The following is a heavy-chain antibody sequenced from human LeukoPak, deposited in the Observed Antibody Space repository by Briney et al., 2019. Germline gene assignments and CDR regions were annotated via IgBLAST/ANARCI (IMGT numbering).Heavy chain of an antibody. D-gene: IGHD2-21*02. Sequence: PSETLSLTCAVYGGPLSGYYWSWIRQSPGKGLEWIGEINQSGSTTYKPSLKGRVTISVDTSKTQFSLKLSSVTAADTAVYYCARGKEYCGGDCFSSWYFDLWGRGTLVTVSS. CDR3: ARGKEYCGGDCFSSWYFDL. J-gene: IGHJ2*01. CDR1: GGPLSGYY. V-gene: IGHV4-34*01. CDR2: INQSGST.